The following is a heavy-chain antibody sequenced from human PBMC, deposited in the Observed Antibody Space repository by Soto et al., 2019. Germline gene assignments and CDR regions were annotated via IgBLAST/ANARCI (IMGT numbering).Heavy chain of an antibody. V-gene: IGHV4-38-2*01. Sequence: PSGTLSLTCAVSGYSINSGYYWGWLRQPPGKGLECIGSLDHSGSTYYNPSLNSRVAIYLDTSKNQFSMKLSSVTAADTDVYYCARGTGQSGSGCYFDYWGQGILVTVSS. D-gene: IGHD6-19*01. CDR2: LDHSGST. CDR1: GYSINSGYY. CDR3: ARGTGQSGSGCYFDY. J-gene: IGHJ4*02.